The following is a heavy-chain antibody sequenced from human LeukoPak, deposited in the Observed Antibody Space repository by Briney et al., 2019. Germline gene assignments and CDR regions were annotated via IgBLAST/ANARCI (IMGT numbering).Heavy chain of an antibody. CDR2: ISAYNGNT. CDR1: GYTFTSYG. J-gene: IGHJ3*02. D-gene: IGHD3-3*01. V-gene: IGHV1-18*01. CDR3: ARGSSFGVVMTDAFDI. Sequence: ASVKVSCKASGYTFTSYGISWVRQAPGQGLEWMGWISAYNGNTNYAQKLQGRVTMTTDTSTSTAYMELRSLRSDDTAVYYCARGSSFGVVMTDAFDIWGQGTMVTVSS.